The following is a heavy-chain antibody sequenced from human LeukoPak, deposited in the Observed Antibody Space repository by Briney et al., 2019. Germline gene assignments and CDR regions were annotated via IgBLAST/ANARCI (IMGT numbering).Heavy chain of an antibody. CDR2: INPNSGGT. Sequence: ASMKVSCKASGYTFTSYYMHWVRQAPGQGLEWMGWINPNSGGTDCAQMFQGRVTMTRDTSINTVYMELTSLTSDDTAVYYCARDMITITTPYFDHWGQGTPVTVSS. J-gene: IGHJ4*02. D-gene: IGHD5-12*01. CDR1: GYTFTSYY. V-gene: IGHV1-2*02. CDR3: ARDMITITTPYFDH.